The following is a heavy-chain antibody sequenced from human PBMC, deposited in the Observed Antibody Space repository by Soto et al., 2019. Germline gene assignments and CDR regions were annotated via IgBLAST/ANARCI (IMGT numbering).Heavy chain of an antibody. CDR2: ISAYNGNT. CDR3: ARGETYYDILTGYTHYYYYGMDV. CDR1: GYTFTSYG. D-gene: IGHD3-9*01. J-gene: IGHJ6*02. Sequence: QVQLVQSGAEVKKPGASVKVSCKASGYTFTSYGISWVRQAPGQGLEWMGWISAYNGNTNYAQKLQGRVTMTTDTSTSTAHMELRSLRSDDTAVYYCARGETYYDILTGYTHYYYYGMDVWGQGTTVTVSS. V-gene: IGHV1-18*01.